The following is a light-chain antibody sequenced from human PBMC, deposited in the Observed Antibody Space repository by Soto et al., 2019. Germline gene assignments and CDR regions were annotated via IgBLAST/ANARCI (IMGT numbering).Light chain of an antibody. V-gene: IGLV2-8*01. Sequence: QSALTQPPSASGYPGQSVTISCTGTSSDVGGYNYVSWYQQHPGKAPKLMIYDVTKRPSGVPDRFSGSKSGNTASLTVSGLQAEDEADYYCSSYEGSGSPSYVFGTGTKLTVL. CDR1: SSDVGGYNY. CDR3: SSYEGSGSPSYV. J-gene: IGLJ1*01. CDR2: DVT.